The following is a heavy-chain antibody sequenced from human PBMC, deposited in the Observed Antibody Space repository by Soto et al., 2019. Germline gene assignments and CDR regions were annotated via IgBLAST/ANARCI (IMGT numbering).Heavy chain of an antibody. V-gene: IGHV4-30-2*01. CDR3: AREMTIFGVAPGGGVDV. Sequence: PSETLSLTCAVSGGSINTFDFSWSWIRQPPGRGLEWIGSIYQSGRTYYIPSLKSRVTMSLEKSKNQFSLKINSVVAADTAIYYCAREMTIFGVAPGGGVDVWGQGNTVTVSS. D-gene: IGHD3-3*01. CDR1: GGSINTFDFS. J-gene: IGHJ6*02. CDR2: IYQSGRT.